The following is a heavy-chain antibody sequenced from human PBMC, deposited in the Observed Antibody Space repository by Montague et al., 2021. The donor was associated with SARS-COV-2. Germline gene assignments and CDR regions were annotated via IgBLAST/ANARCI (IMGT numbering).Heavy chain of an antibody. D-gene: IGHD6-19*01. CDR1: GGSISSGGYY. CDR3: ATTGGPTTVAGPFDY. V-gene: IGHV4-39*01. J-gene: IGHJ4*02. CDR2: IYYSGST. Sequence: SETLSLTCTVSGGSISSGGYYWDLIRQPPGMGLEWIGTIYYSGSTDYNPSLKSRVTISVDTSRNQFSLKVSSVTAADTAVYYCATTGGPTTVAGPFDYWGQGTPVTVSS.